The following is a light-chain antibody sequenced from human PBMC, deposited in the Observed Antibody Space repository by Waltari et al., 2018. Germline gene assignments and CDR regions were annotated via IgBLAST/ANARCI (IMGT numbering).Light chain of an antibody. CDR2: DAS. CDR3: QQYKYWPPLT. Sequence: DIQMTQTPSTLSASVGDRVTITCRASQSISGWLAWYQQKPGKAPKLLIFDASKLESGVPSRFSGSGFGTEFTLTISSLQSEDFAVYYCQQYKYWPPLTFGGGTKVEIK. CDR1: QSISGW. V-gene: IGKV1-5*01. J-gene: IGKJ4*01.